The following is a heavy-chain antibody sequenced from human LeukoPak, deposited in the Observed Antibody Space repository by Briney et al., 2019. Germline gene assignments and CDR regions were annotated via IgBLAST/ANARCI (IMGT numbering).Heavy chain of an antibody. CDR2: ISYDGSNK. CDR3: AKGAQYYYDSSGYYYAEYLQH. Sequence: GRSLRLSCAASGFTFSSYAMHWVRQAPGKGLEWVAVISYDGSNKYYADSVKGRFTISRDNSKNTLYLQMNSLRAEDTAVYYCAKGAQYYYDSSGYYYAEYLQHWGQGTLVTVSS. V-gene: IGHV3-30*18. J-gene: IGHJ1*01. D-gene: IGHD3-22*01. CDR1: GFTFSSYA.